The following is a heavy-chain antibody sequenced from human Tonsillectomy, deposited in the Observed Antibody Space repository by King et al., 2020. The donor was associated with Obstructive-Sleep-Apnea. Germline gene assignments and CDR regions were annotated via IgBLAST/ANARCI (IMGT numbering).Heavy chain of an antibody. D-gene: IGHD2-21*02. CDR3: ARDKNSDCPLLNGMDV. CDR2: ISNDGSNK. V-gene: IGHV3-30*04. Sequence: VQLVESGGGVVQPGRSLRLSCAASKFTFSVHAMHWVRQAPGKGLEWVAVISNDGSNKYYADSVKGRFSISRDNSKNMFYLHMSSRRAEETAQYYCARDKNSDCPLLNGMDVWGQGTTVTVSS. J-gene: IGHJ6*02. CDR1: KFTFSVHA.